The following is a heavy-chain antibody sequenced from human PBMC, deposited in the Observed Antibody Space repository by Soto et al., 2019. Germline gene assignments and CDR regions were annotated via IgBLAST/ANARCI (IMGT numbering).Heavy chain of an antibody. J-gene: IGHJ5*02. CDR3: ARGSMVRGVITTKGVWFDP. CDR2: INHSGST. CDR1: GGSFSGYY. V-gene: IGHV4-34*01. D-gene: IGHD3-10*01. Sequence: SETLSLTCAVYGGSFSGYYWSWIRQPPGKGLEWIGEINHSGSTNYNPSLKSRVTISVDTSKNQFSLKLSSVTAADTAVYYCARGSMVRGVITTKGVWFDPWGQGTLVTVS.